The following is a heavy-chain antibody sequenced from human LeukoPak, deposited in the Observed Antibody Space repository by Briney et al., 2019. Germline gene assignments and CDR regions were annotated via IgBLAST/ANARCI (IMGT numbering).Heavy chain of an antibody. CDR2: IKQDGSEK. CDR3: ARMAAAGYYSYYYMDV. D-gene: IGHD6-13*01. Sequence: GGSLRLSCAASGFTFSNYWMSWVRQAPGKGLEWVANIKQDGSEKYYVDSVKGRFTISRDNAKNSLYLQMNSLRAEDTAVYYCARMAAAGYYSYYYMDVWGKGTTVTVSS. V-gene: IGHV3-7*01. J-gene: IGHJ6*03. CDR1: GFTFSNYW.